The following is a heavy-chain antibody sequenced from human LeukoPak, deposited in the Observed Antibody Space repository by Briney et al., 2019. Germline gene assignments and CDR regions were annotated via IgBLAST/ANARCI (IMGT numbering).Heavy chain of an antibody. V-gene: IGHV1-69*06. CDR3: ASSYVATFDF. Sequence: SVKVSCKSSGGTVSSYAISWVRQAPGQGLEWLGGINRMSGAANYAQKFQGRVTLSVDKSTSTVYMELRSLRSDDTAVYYCASSYVATFDFWGQGTPVSVPS. D-gene: IGHD5-12*01. CDR1: GGTVSSYA. CDR2: INRMSGAA. J-gene: IGHJ4*02.